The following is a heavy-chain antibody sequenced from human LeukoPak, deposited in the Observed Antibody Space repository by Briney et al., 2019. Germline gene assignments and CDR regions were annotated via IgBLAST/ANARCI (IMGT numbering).Heavy chain of an antibody. D-gene: IGHD1-26*01. V-gene: IGHV1-69*13. Sequence: GASVKVSCKASGGTFSSYAISWVRQAPGQGLEWMGGIIPIFGTANYAQKFQGRVTITADESTSTAYMELSSLRSEDTAVYYCARDSRGVVGATYWFDPWGQGTLVTVSS. CDR1: GGTFSSYA. CDR3: ARDSRGVVGATYWFDP. CDR2: IIPIFGTA. J-gene: IGHJ5*02.